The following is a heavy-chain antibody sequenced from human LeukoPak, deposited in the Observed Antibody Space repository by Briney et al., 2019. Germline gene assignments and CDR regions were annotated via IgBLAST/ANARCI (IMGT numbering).Heavy chain of an antibody. Sequence: SETLSLTCAVYGGSFSGYYWSWIRQPPGKGLEWIGEINHSGSTNHNPSLKSRVTISVDTSKNQFSLKLSSVTAADTAVYYCARALDTAMACDYWGQGTLVTVSS. J-gene: IGHJ4*02. CDR1: GGSFSGYY. CDR3: ARALDTAMACDY. CDR2: INHSGST. D-gene: IGHD5-18*01. V-gene: IGHV4-34*01.